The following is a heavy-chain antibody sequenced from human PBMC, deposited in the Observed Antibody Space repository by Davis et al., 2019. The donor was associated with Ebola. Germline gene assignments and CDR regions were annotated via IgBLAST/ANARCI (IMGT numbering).Heavy chain of an antibody. Sequence: PSETLSLTCTVSGGSVSSGSYYWSWIRQPPGKGLEWIGYIYYSGSTNYNPSLKSRVTISVDTSKNQFSLKLSSVTAADTAVYYCARGGGEYSSGWYPLDYWGQGTLVTVSS. CDR1: GGSVSSGSYY. D-gene: IGHD6-19*01. V-gene: IGHV4-61*01. CDR2: IYYSGST. CDR3: ARGGGEYSSGWYPLDY. J-gene: IGHJ4*02.